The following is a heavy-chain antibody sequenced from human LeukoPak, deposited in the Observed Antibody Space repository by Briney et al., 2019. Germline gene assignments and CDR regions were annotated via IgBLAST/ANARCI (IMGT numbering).Heavy chain of an antibody. D-gene: IGHD1-20*01. V-gene: IGHV1-69*05. CDR1: GGTFSSYA. CDR3: ARGRRNWNDECAFDI. Sequence: SVKVSCKASGGTFSSYAISWVRQAPGQGLEWMGRIIPIFGTANYAQKFQGRVTITTDESTSTAYMELSSLRSEDTAVYYCARGRRNWNDECAFDIWGQGTMVTVSS. J-gene: IGHJ3*02. CDR2: IIPIFGTA.